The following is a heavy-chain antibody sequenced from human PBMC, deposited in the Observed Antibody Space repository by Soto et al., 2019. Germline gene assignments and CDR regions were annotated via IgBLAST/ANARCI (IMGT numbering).Heavy chain of an antibody. D-gene: IGHD2-21*01. CDR2: INPMSRTA. CDR1: GDTSTTYV. V-gene: IGHV1-69*01. CDR3: ARGTYCGSNCFFAREY. Sequence: VQLVQSGAEVKKPGSSVKVSCKASGDTSTTYVTSWVRQAPGQGPEWIGGINPMSRTAKYSEKYNGSVTFNAGEATRTASLDLTSIRFEDTAVYCWARGTYCGSNCFFAREYWGEGTLVTVSS. J-gene: IGHJ4*02.